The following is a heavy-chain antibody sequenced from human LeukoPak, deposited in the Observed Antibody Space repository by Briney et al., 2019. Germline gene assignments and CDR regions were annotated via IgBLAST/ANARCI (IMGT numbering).Heavy chain of an antibody. Sequence: GESLKISCQGSGYSFTTYSIGWVRQMPGKGLEWMGIIYPGDSETRYSPSFQGRVTISADKSISTAYLQWNSLKASDTAMYYCARRVRGGLSPYYMEVWGKGTTVTVSS. CDR1: GYSFTTYS. CDR3: ARRVRGGLSPYYMEV. D-gene: IGHD2-15*01. J-gene: IGHJ6*03. V-gene: IGHV5-51*01. CDR2: IYPGDSET.